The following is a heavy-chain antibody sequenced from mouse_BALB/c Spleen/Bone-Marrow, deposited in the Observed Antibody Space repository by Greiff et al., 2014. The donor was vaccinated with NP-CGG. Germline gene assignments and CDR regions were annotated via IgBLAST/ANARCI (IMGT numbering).Heavy chain of an antibody. Sequence: QVQLQQSGPELVKPGASVKMSCKASGYSFTSYYIHWVKQRPGQGLEWIGWIYPGDGSSEYNEKFKGKTTLTADKSSSTVYMLISSLTSEDSAIYFCARGSSFSYWYFDVWGAGTTVTVSS. V-gene: IGHV1S56*01. CDR3: ARGSSFSYWYFDV. CDR2: IYPGDGSS. J-gene: IGHJ1*01. D-gene: IGHD1-1*01. CDR1: GYSFTSYY.